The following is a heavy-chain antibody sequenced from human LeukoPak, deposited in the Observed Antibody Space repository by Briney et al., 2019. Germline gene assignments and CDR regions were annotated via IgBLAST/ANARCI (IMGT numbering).Heavy chain of an antibody. J-gene: IGHJ5*02. D-gene: IGHD3-10*01. CDR2: ISYSGTT. CDR3: ARHGSGTSLALYP. Sequence: SETLSLTCTVSGVSMSSYYWSWVRQSPGKGLEWVGYISYSGTTNYNPSLKSLLTISLGTSKNRFSLNLTSVTAADTAVYYCARHGSGTSLALYPWGQGTLVTVSS. V-gene: IGHV4-59*08. CDR1: GVSMSSYY.